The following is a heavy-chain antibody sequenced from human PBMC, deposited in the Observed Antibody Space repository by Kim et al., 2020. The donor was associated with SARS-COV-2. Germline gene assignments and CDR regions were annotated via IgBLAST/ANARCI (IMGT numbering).Heavy chain of an antibody. Sequence: GGSLRLSCAASGFTFSSYSMNWVRQAPGKGLEWVSSISSSSSYIYYADSVKGRFTISRDNAKNSLYLQMNSLRAEDTAVYYCARDGGPDWNDVGYWGQGTLVTVSS. V-gene: IGHV3-21*01. D-gene: IGHD1-1*01. CDR2: ISSSSSYI. CDR3: ARDGGPDWNDVGY. J-gene: IGHJ4*02. CDR1: GFTFSSYS.